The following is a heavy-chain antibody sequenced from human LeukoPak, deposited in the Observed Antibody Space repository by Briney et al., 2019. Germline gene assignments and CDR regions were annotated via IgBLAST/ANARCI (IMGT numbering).Heavy chain of an antibody. CDR1: GFTFDDYA. CDR3: AKDRHDYVWGSYRFDY. D-gene: IGHD3-16*02. CDR2: ISWNSGSI. V-gene: IGHV3-9*01. Sequence: GGSLRLSCAASGFTFDDYAMHWVRQAPGKGLEWVSGISWNSGSIGYADSVKGRFTISRDNAKNSLYLQMNSLRAEDTALYYCAKDRHDYVWGSYRFDYWGQGTLVTVSS. J-gene: IGHJ4*02.